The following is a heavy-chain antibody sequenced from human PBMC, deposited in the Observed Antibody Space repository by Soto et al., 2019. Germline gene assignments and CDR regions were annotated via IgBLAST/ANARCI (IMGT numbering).Heavy chain of an antibody. V-gene: IGHV3-21*01. Sequence: LRLSCAASGFTFSSYSMNWVRQAPGKGLEWVSSISSSSSYIYYADSVKGRFTISRDNAKNSLYLQMNSLRAEDTAVYYCARTPRYCSSTSCLVDYWGQGTLVTVSS. CDR2: ISSSSSYI. CDR1: GFTFSSYS. CDR3: ARTPRYCSSTSCLVDY. J-gene: IGHJ4*02. D-gene: IGHD2-2*01.